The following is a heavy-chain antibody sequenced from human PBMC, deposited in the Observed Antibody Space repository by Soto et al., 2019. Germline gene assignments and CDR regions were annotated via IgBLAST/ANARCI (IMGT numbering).Heavy chain of an antibody. D-gene: IGHD6-13*01. CDR3: ARSFTGYTSSWGCFDP. CDR2: IFYNGNT. CDR1: GGSISGYY. J-gene: IGHJ5*02. Sequence: PSETLSLTCTVSGGSISGYYWSWIRQPPGKGLEWIGFIFYNGNTNYNPSLKSRVTISVDTSKNQFSLKLSSVTAADTALYYCARSFTGYTSSWGCFDPWGRGTLVTVSS. V-gene: IGHV4-59*01.